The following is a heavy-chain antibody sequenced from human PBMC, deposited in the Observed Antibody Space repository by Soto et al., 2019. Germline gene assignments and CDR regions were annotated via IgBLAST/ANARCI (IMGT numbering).Heavy chain of an antibody. D-gene: IGHD2-15*01. Sequence: GGSLRLSCAASGFTFSSYGMHWVRQAPGEGLEWVAVISYDGSNKYYADSVKGRFTISRDNSKNTLYLQMNSLRAEDTAVYYCAKDGDIVVVVGPLGGMDVWGQGTTVTVSS. J-gene: IGHJ6*02. CDR3: AKDGDIVVVVGPLGGMDV. CDR2: ISYDGSNK. V-gene: IGHV3-30*18. CDR1: GFTFSSYG.